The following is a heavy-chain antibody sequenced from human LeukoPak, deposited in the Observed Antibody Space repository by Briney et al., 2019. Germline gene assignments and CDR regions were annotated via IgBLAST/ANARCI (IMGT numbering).Heavy chain of an antibody. CDR2: MNPNSGNT. CDR3: ARGEPLYSSGWYYYYYGMDV. J-gene: IGHJ6*02. D-gene: IGHD6-19*01. V-gene: IGHV1-8*01. Sequence: ASVKVSCKASGYTFTSYDINWVRQATGQGLEWMGWMNPNSGNTGYAQKFQGGVTMTRNTSISTAYMELSSLRSEDTAVYYCARGEPLYSSGWYYYYYGMDVWGQGTTVTVSS. CDR1: GYTFTSYD.